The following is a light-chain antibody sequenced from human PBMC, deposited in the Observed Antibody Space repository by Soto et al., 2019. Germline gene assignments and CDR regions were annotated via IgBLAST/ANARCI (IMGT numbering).Light chain of an antibody. CDR3: CSYTGSRVHYV. J-gene: IGLJ1*01. Sequence: QSVLTQPASVSGSPGQSITISCTGTSGDIGSYNLVSWYQQHPGKAPKLMIFEVSKRPSGVSNRFSGSKSGNTASLTISGLQAEDEADYYCCSYTGSRVHYVFGPGTKITVL. CDR1: SGDIGSYNL. CDR2: EVS. V-gene: IGLV2-23*02.